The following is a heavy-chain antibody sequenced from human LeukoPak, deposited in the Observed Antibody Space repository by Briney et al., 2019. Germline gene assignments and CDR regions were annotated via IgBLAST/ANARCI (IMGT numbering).Heavy chain of an antibody. D-gene: IGHD3-22*01. CDR3: ATDREGDPSAYYLV. CDR1: GFTFSGYA. Sequence: PGGSLRLSCAAYGFTFSGYAMSWVRQAPGKGLEWVSTISDNGGRTYYADSVKGRFTISRDNFKNMLFLQMNSLRAEDSAVYYCATDREGDPSAYYLVGGQGTLITVSS. V-gene: IGHV3-23*01. J-gene: IGHJ4*02. CDR2: ISDNGGRT.